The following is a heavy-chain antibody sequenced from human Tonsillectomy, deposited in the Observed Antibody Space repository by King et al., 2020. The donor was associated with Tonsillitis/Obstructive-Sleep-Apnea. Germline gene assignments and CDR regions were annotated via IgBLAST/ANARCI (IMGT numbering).Heavy chain of an antibody. CDR2: INTNTGNP. V-gene: IGHV7-4-1*02. CDR3: ARDPRVAVAGSFDY. CDR1: GYTFTSYA. J-gene: IGHJ4*02. Sequence: QLVQSGSELKKPGASVKVSCKASGYTFTSYAMNWVRQAPGQGLEWMGRINTNTGNPTYAQGFTGRFVFSLDTSVSTAYLQINGLKAEDTALYYCARDPRVAVAGSFDYWGQGTLVTVSS. D-gene: IGHD6-19*01.